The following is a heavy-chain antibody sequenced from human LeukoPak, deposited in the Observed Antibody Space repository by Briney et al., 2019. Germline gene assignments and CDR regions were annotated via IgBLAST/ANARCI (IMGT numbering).Heavy chain of an antibody. D-gene: IGHD3-10*01. J-gene: IGHJ4*02. CDR2: ISYSGST. CDR3: ARVGWYYGSGSPEQDY. Sequence: SETLSLTCTVSNDSISTTTYYWGWIRQPPGKGLEWIGSISYSGSTYYNPSLKSRVTIYVDTSKNQFSLKLSSVTAADTAVYYCARVGWYYGSGSPEQDYWGQGTLVTVSS. CDR1: NDSISTTTYY. V-gene: IGHV4-39*01.